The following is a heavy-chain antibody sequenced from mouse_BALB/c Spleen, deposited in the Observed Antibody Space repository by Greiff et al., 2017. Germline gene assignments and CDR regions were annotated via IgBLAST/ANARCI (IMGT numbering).Heavy chain of an antibody. J-gene: IGHJ2*01. Sequence: EVNLVESGPSLVKPSQTLSLTCSVTGDSITSGYWNWIRKFPGNKLEYMGYISYSGSTYYNPSLKSRISITRDTSKNQYYLQLNSVTTEDTATYYCARGSSSTANYFDYWGQGTTLTVSS. CDR3: ARGSSSTANYFDY. CDR2: ISYSGST. V-gene: IGHV3-8*02. CDR1: GDSITSGY. D-gene: IGHD1-2*01.